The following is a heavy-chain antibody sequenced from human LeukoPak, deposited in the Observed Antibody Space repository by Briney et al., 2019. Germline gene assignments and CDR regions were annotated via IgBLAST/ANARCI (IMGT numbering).Heavy chain of an antibody. CDR2: MNPNSGNT. J-gene: IGHJ5*02. CDR3: ARAMVRGVQGP. D-gene: IGHD3-10*01. V-gene: IGHV1-8*01. Sequence: GASVKVSCKAPGYTFTSYDINWVRQATGQGLEWMGWMNPNSGNTGYAQKFQGRVTMTRDTSISTAYMELSSLRFEDTAVYFCARAMVRGVQGPWGQGTLVTVSS. CDR1: GYTFTSYD.